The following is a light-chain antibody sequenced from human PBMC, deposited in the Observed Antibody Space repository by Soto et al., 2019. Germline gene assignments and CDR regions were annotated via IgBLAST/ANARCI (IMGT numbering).Light chain of an antibody. J-gene: IGKJ4*01. CDR2: DAS. Sequence: VVLTQSPATLSLSPGERATLSCRASQSISNYLGWYQQKPGQAPRLLISDASNRATGIPARFSGSGSGTDFSLTISSLEPEDFAVYYCQQRSRWPLTFGGGTKVDI. CDR3: QQRSRWPLT. CDR1: QSISNY. V-gene: IGKV3-11*01.